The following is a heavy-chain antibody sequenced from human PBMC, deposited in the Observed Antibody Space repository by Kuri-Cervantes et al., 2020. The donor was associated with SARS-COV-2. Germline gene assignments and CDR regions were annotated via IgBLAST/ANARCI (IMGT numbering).Heavy chain of an antibody. D-gene: IGHD3-22*01. CDR3: ARIGSSGPASRYYYYYYMDV. V-gene: IGHV4-30-4*08. J-gene: IGHJ6*03. CDR2: IYHTGNT. CDR1: GGSLTSGDYF. Sequence: LRLSCNVSGGSLTSGDYFWTWIRQPPGKGLECIGYIYHTGNTYYNPSLKGRVAMSVDTAKNQFFLNLNSLTAADTAVYYCARIGSSGPASRYYYYYYMDVWGKGTTVTVSS.